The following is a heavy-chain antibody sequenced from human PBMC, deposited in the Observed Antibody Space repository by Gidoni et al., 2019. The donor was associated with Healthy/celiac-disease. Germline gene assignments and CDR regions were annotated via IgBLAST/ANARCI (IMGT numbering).Heavy chain of an antibody. CDR1: GGSFSGYY. Sequence: QVQLQQWGAGLLKPSETLSLTCAVSGGSFSGYYWSWIRQPPGKGLEWIGEINHSGSTNYNPSLKSRVTISVDTSKNQFSLKLSSVTAADTAVYYCAGGRAAAGTGDYWGQGTLVTVSS. D-gene: IGHD6-13*01. CDR2: INHSGST. J-gene: IGHJ4*02. CDR3: AGGRAAAGTGDY. V-gene: IGHV4-34*01.